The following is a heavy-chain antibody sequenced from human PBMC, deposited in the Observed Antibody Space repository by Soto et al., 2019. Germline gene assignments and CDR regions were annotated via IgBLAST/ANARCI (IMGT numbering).Heavy chain of an antibody. V-gene: IGHV4-38-2*01. CDR1: GFFVSSGNY. J-gene: IGHJ3*01. CDR3: ARARWYDAFDV. D-gene: IGHD2-15*01. CDR2: ICHGGNT. Sequence: SETLSLTCAVSGFFVSSGNYGGWIRKPPGKGLGGSGSICHGGNTYYNPSLKSRVTISVDMSKNQFSLTLNSVTAAATDVYYCARARWYDAFDVWGQGTVVTVSS.